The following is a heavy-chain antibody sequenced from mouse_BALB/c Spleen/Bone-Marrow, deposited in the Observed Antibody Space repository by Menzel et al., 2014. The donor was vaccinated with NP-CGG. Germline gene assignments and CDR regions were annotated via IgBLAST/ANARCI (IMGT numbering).Heavy chain of an antibody. CDR3: ARIYDYDRGAWFAY. V-gene: IGHV1-20*02. CDR1: GYSFTGYF. J-gene: IGHJ3*01. D-gene: IGHD2-4*01. Sequence: VQLKESGPELVKPGASVKISCKASGYSFTGYFMNWVMQSHGKSLEWIGRNNPYNGDTFYNQKFKDKATLTIDKSSSTAHMELRSLASEDSAVYYCARIYDYDRGAWFAYWGQGTLVTVSA. CDR2: NNPYNGDT.